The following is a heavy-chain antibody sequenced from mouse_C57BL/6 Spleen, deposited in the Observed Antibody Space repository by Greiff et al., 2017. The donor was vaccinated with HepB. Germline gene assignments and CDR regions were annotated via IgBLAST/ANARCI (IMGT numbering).Heavy chain of an antibody. CDR1: GFTFTDYY. J-gene: IGHJ2*01. D-gene: IGHD4-1*01. CDR3: ARYWDAYFDY. CDR2: IRNKANGYTT. V-gene: IGHV7-3*01. Sequence: EVRVVESGGGLVQPGGSLSLSCAASGFTFTDYYMSWVRQPPGKALEWLGFIRNKANGYTTEYSASVKGRFTISRDNSQSILYLQMNALRAEDSATYYCARYWDAYFDYWGQGTTLTVSS.